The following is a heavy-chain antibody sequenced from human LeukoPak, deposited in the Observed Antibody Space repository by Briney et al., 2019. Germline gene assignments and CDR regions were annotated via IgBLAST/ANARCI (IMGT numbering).Heavy chain of an antibody. CDR2: TSSGSTYI. J-gene: IGHJ4*02. D-gene: IGHD6-25*01. CDR1: GFTFNAYN. Sequence: GGSLRLSCAASGFTFNAYNMNWVRQAPGKGLEWVSSTSSGSTYIYYALSVKGRFTISRDNAKNSLYLQMSSLRAEDTAVYYCARGSNVQQRLDSFDFWGQGTLVTVSS. V-gene: IGHV3-21*01. CDR3: ARGSNVQQRLDSFDF.